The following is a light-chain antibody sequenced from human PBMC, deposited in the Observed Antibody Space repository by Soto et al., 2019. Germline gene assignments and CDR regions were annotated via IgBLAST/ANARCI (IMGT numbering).Light chain of an antibody. Sequence: ERVMTQSPATLSVSPGERATLSCGASESVNSHLAWYQQKPGLAPRLLIYGASTRATGVPARFIGSGSGTEFTLTITSLQSEDFAIYYCQHYNSWPHTFGQGTKLEIK. J-gene: IGKJ2*01. CDR2: GAS. CDR3: QHYNSWPHT. CDR1: ESVNSH. V-gene: IGKV3-15*01.